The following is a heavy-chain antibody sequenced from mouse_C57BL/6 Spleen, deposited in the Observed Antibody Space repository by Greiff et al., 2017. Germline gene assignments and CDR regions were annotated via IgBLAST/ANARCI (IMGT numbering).Heavy chain of an antibody. CDR3: ARGAIYDGYADY. Sequence: QVQLQQPGTELVKPGASVKLSCKASGYTFTSYWMHWVKQRPGQGLEWIGNINPSNGGTNYNETFKSKATLTVDKTSSTAYMQLSSLISEDSAVYYCARGAIYDGYADYWGQGTTLTVSS. CDR1: GYTFTSYW. CDR2: INPSNGGT. J-gene: IGHJ2*01. D-gene: IGHD2-3*01. V-gene: IGHV1-53*01.